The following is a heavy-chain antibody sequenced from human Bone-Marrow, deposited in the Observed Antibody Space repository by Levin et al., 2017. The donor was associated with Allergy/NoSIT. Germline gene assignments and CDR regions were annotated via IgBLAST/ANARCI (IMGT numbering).Heavy chain of an antibody. D-gene: IGHD2-8*02. CDR2: IYYSGST. Sequence: SETLSLTCTVSGGSISSYYWSWIRQPPGKGLEWIGYIYYSGSTNYNPSLKSRVTISVDTSKNQFSLKLSSVTAADTAVYYCARHEVSYCTGGVCPNYFDYWGQGTLVTVSS. V-gene: IGHV4-59*01. J-gene: IGHJ4*02. CDR3: ARHEVSYCTGGVCPNYFDY. CDR1: GGSISSYY.